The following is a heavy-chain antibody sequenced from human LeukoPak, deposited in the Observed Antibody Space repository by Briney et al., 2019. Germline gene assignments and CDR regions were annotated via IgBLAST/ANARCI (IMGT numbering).Heavy chain of an antibody. CDR2: IYYSGST. D-gene: IGHD3-10*01. CDR3: ARVERYYGSGSSDYHFDY. J-gene: IGHJ4*02. CDR1: GGSISSSSYY. Sequence: PSETLSLTCTVSGGSISSSSYYWGWIRQPPGKGLEWIGSIYYSGSTYYNPSLKSRVTISVDTSKNQFSLQLNSVTPEDTAVYYCARVERYYGSGSSDYHFDYWGQGTLVTVSS. V-gene: IGHV4-39*07.